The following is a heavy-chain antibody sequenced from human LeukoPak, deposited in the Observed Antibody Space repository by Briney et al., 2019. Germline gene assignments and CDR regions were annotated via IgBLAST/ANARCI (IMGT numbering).Heavy chain of an antibody. D-gene: IGHD5/OR15-5a*01. V-gene: IGHV4-34*01. CDR2: IKYSGST. CDR3: AREASPTSTAFDI. CDR1: GGSFSGYY. J-gene: IGHJ3*02. Sequence: PSETLSLTCAVYGGSFSGYYWSWIRQPPGKGLEWIGEIKYSGSTNYNPSLKSRVTISLDTSKNHFSLNLDSVTAADTAVYYCAREASPTSTAFDIWGQGTLVTVSS.